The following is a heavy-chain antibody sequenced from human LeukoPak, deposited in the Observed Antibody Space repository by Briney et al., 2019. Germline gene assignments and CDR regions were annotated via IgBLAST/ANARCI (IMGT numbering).Heavy chain of an antibody. D-gene: IGHD5-18*01. J-gene: IGHJ4*02. V-gene: IGHV3-9*01. CDR1: GFTFDDYA. CDR3: AKARQGDTAMVFDY. Sequence: GRSLRLSCAASGFTFDDYAMHWVRQAPGKGLEWVSGISWNSGSIGYADSVKGRFTISRDDAKNSLYLQMNSLRAEDTALYYCAKARQGDTAMVFDYWGQGTLVTVSS. CDR2: ISWNSGSI.